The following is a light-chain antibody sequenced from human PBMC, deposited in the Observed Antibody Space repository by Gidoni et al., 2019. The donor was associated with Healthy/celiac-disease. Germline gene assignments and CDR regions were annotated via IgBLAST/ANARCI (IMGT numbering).Light chain of an antibody. CDR3: QQYGSSPSLT. V-gene: IGKV3-20*01. J-gene: IGKJ4*01. Sequence: EIVFPQSPGTLSLSPGERATLSCRPSQSVSSSYLAWYQQKPGQAPRLLIYGASSRATGIPDRFSGSGSGTDFTLTISRLEPEGCAVYYCQQYGSSPSLTFGGGTKVEIK. CDR1: QSVSSSY. CDR2: GAS.